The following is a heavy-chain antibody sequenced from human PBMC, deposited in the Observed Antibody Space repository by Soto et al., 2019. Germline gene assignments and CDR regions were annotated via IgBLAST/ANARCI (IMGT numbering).Heavy chain of an antibody. D-gene: IGHD3-16*01. CDR1: GYTFTSYA. Sequence: QVQLVQSEAEVKKPGASVKVSCKASGYTFTSYAISWVRKAHGQGLEWMGWISAYNGNTDYAQNHQGRVTMTTDTSTSTAYMELSSLRADDTAVYDCARDNPPMGVWGQGTTVTVSS. CDR3: ARDNPPMGV. V-gene: IGHV1-18*01. J-gene: IGHJ6*02. CDR2: ISAYNGNT.